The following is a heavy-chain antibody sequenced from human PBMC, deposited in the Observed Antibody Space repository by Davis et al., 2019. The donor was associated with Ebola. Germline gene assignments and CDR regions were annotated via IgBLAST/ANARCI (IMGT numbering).Heavy chain of an antibody. CDR3: AKDPPPTETYYYYYMDL. V-gene: IGHV3-33*03. Sequence: GESLKISCAASGFTFSSYGMHWVRQAPGKGLEWVAAIWFDGSIKSYPDPVKRRFTISRDNSRNTLLLQMNNLRAEDTAIYYCAKDPPPTETYYYYYMDLWGKGTTVTVSS. J-gene: IGHJ6*03. CDR2: IWFDGSIK. D-gene: IGHD4-17*01. CDR1: GFTFSSYG.